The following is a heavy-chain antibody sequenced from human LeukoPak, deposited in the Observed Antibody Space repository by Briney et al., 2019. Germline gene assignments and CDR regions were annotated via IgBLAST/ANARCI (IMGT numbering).Heavy chain of an antibody. V-gene: IGHV3-23*01. CDR2: ISGGAGST. D-gene: IGHD3-3*01. CDR3: AKDKYNFWSGSNFYYMDV. J-gene: IGHJ6*03. CDR1: AITFSTYA. Sequence: GGSLRLSCAASAITFSTYAMSWVRQAPGKGLECVSVISGGAGSTYYADSVKGRFTISRDNSKNTLYLQMNSLRAEDTAVYYCAKDKYNFWSGSNFYYMDVWGKGTTVTVSS.